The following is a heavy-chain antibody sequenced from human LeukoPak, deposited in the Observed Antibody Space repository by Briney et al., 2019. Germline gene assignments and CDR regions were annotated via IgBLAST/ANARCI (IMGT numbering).Heavy chain of an antibody. Sequence: GGSLRLSCAASGFTFSSYGMHWVRQAPGKGLEWVAVIWCDGSNKYYADSVKGRFTISRDNSKSTLYLQMNSLRAEDTAVYYCAKEAYRYDYCDYWGQGTLVTVSS. CDR3: AKEAYRYDYCDY. V-gene: IGHV3-30*02. D-gene: IGHD5-18*01. CDR2: IWCDGSNK. CDR1: GFTFSSYG. J-gene: IGHJ4*02.